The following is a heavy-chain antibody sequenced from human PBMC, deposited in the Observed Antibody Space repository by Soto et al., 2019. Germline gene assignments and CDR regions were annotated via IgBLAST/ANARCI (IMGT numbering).Heavy chain of an antibody. CDR3: ASALIIAVAGFFDY. CDR1: GFTFSSYW. Sequence: EVQLVESGGGLVQPGGSLRLSCAASGFTFSSYWMSWVRQAPGKGLEWVANIKQDGSEKYYVDSVKGRFTISRDNAKNSLYRQMNSLRAEDTAVYYCASALIIAVAGFFDYWGQGTLVTVSS. CDR2: IKQDGSEK. J-gene: IGHJ4*02. D-gene: IGHD6-19*01. V-gene: IGHV3-7*01.